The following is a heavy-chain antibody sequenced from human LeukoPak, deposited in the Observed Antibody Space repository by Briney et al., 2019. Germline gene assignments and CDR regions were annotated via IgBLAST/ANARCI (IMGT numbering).Heavy chain of an antibody. Sequence: SETLSLTCTVSGGSISSITYYWGWIRQSPGKGLEWIGSIHYSVNTYYNPSLKSRVTMSVDTSKNHFSLKLSSVTAADTAVYYCARHGMNGNGWYYYFDYWGQGILVTVSS. CDR3: ARHGMNGNGWYYYFDY. J-gene: IGHJ4*02. CDR2: IHYSVNT. V-gene: IGHV4-39*01. CDR1: GGSISSITYY. D-gene: IGHD6-19*01.